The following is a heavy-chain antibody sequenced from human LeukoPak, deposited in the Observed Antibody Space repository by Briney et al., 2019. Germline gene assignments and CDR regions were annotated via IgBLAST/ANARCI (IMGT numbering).Heavy chain of an antibody. Sequence: GGSLRLSCAASGFTFSSYWMSWVRQAPGKGLEWVANIKQDGSEKYYVDSVKGRFTISRDNAKNSLYLQMNSLRAEDTAVYYCARDQFGSYHTDGTDYWGQGTLVTVSS. D-gene: IGHD1-26*01. CDR3: ARDQFGSYHTDGTDY. J-gene: IGHJ4*02. CDR2: IKQDGSEK. V-gene: IGHV3-7*03. CDR1: GFTFSSYW.